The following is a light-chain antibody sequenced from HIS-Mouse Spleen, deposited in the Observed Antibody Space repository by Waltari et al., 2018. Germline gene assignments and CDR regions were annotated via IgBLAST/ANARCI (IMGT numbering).Light chain of an antibody. V-gene: IGKV3-20*01. J-gene: IGKJ2*01. CDR3: QQYGSSPYT. Sequence: EIALTQSPGTLSLSPGERATLSCRASQIVNSSYLAWYQQKPGQAPRLLIYGASSRDTGLPDRFSGSGSGTDFTLTISRLEPEDFAVYYCQQYGSSPYTFGQGTKLEIK. CDR1: QIVNSSY. CDR2: GAS.